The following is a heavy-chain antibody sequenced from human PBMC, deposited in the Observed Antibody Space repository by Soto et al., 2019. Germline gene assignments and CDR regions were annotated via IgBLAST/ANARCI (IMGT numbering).Heavy chain of an antibody. D-gene: IGHD3-3*01. CDR2: IDNSGST. CDR1: GGSISNYF. V-gene: IGHV4-4*07. CDR3: ARGGQDFWSGPFDY. Sequence: TSETLSLTCTVSGGSISNYFCNWIRQPAGKGLEWIGRIDNSGSTNYNPSLKSRITMSADTSRNQFSLKLNSVTAADTAVYYCARGGQDFWSGPFDYWGQGDLVTVSS. J-gene: IGHJ4*02.